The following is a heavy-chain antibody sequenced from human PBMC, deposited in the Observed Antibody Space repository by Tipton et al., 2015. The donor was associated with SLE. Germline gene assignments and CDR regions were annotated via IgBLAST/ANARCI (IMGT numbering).Heavy chain of an antibody. CDR1: GFTFSSNP. CDR3: AAGFCRGGTCHGGLGY. Sequence: SLRLSCVVSGFTFSSNPMNWVRQAPGKGLEWVSAIGDSGAITYYADSVKGSFTISRDNSNNALFLQMNTLRAEDTALYYCAAGFCRGGTCHGGLGYWGQGTLVTVSS. V-gene: IGHV3-23*01. D-gene: IGHD2-15*01. J-gene: IGHJ4*02. CDR2: IGDSGAIT.